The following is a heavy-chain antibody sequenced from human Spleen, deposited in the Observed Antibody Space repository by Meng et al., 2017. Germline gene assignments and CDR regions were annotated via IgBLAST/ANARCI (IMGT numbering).Heavy chain of an antibody. CDR3: ARAVRITIFGVVIIRGWFDP. D-gene: IGHD3-3*01. CDR1: GGSFSGYY. CDR2: INHSGST. V-gene: IGHV4-34*01. J-gene: IGHJ5*02. Sequence: GALRLSCAVYGGSFSGYYWSWIRQPPGKGLEWIGEINHSGSTNYNPSLKSRVTISVDTSKNQFSLKLSSVTAADTAVYYCARAVRITIFGVVIIRGWFDPWGQGTLVTFSS.